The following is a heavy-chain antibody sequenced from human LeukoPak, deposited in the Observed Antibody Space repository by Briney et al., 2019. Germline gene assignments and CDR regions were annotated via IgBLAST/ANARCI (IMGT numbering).Heavy chain of an antibody. D-gene: IGHD6-19*01. CDR2: IYHSGIT. J-gene: IGHJ4*02. CDR3: ARGGQWRPFDY. V-gene: IGHV4-38-2*01. Sequence: SETLSLTCAVSSSSIITNHYWAWIRQPPGKGLQWIGNIYHSGITYYSPSLMSRVTMSVDTSKNQFSLKLSSVTAADTAVYYCARGGQWRPFDYRGQGTLVTVSS. CDR1: SSSIITNHY.